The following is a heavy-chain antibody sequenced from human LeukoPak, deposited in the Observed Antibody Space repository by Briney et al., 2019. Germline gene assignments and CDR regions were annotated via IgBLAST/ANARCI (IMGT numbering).Heavy chain of an antibody. CDR1: GFTFNTSW. V-gene: IGHV3-7*01. CDR3: VRDRAYDAFDY. Sequence: GGSLRLSCVASGFTFNTSWMAWVRQAPGKGLQWLGNINPDGSRTDYVASVKDRFTISRDNAENSLFLQMNSLREEDTAVYYCVRDRAYDAFDYWGRGTLLTVSS. CDR2: INPDGSRT. D-gene: IGHD5-12*01. J-gene: IGHJ4*02.